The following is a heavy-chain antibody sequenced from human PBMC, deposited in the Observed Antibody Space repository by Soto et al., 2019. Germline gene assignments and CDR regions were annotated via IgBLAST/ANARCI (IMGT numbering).Heavy chain of an antibody. D-gene: IGHD4-17*01. Sequence: GASVKVSCKASGYTFTSYYMHWVRQAPGQGLEWMGIINPSGGSTSYAQKFQGRVTMTRDTSTSTVYMELNSLRSEDTAVYYCARVFSPPVVYGDYVFAYWGQGTLVTVSS. CDR1: GYTFTSYY. J-gene: IGHJ4*02. V-gene: IGHV1-46*01. CDR3: ARVFSPPVVYGDYVFAY. CDR2: INPSGGST.